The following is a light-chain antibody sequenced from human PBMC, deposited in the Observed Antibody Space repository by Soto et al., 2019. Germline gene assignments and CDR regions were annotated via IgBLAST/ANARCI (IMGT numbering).Light chain of an antibody. Sequence: AIRMTQSPSSLSASTGDRVTITCRASQDITIYLAWYQQKPGKAPKLLIYAASTLQSGVPSRFSGSGSGTDFTLTISCLQSEDFATYYCQQYYSYPRTFGQGTKVDIK. CDR1: QDITIY. CDR3: QQYYSYPRT. J-gene: IGKJ1*01. V-gene: IGKV1-8*01. CDR2: AAS.